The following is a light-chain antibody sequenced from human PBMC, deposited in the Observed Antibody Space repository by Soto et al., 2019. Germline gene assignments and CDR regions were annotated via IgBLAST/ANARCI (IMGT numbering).Light chain of an antibody. Sequence: DIQMTQSPSSVSASVGDRVTITCRASQGISSWLAWYQQKPGKAPNLLTYAASSLKSGVPSRFSGSGSGTAFTHTSSSLQPEDFATYYWQQSNSFPLTFGGGTKVEIK. CDR2: AAS. J-gene: IGKJ4*01. CDR3: QQSNSFPLT. CDR1: QGISSW. V-gene: IGKV1-12*01.